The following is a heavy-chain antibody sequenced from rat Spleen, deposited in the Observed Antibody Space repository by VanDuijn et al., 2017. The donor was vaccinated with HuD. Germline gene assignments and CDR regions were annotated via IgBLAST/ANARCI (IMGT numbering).Heavy chain of an antibody. CDR3: TGGGIPWYLDF. J-gene: IGHJ1*01. V-gene: IGHV5-31*01. Sequence: EVQLVETGGGLVQPGRSLKLSCVASGFTFNSYWMSWTRQAPGKGLEWVASISNSGGSTYYPDSVKGRFTISRDNAQNTLYLQMNRLRSEDSATYYCTGGGIPWYLDFWGPGTMVTVSS. CDR2: ISNSGGST. D-gene: IGHD2-2*01. CDR1: GFTFNSYW.